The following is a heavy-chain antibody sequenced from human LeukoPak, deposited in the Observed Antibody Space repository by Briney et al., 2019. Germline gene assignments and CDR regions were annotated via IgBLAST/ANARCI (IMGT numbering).Heavy chain of an antibody. J-gene: IGHJ4*02. D-gene: IGHD2-2*01. Sequence: PGGSLRLSCAASGFTFSDYYMSWIRQAPGKGLEWVSYISSSGSTIYYADSVKGRFSISRDNAKNSLYLQMNSLRAEDTAVYYCASSGIVVIPVPMYFDYWGQGTLVTVSS. CDR2: ISSSGSTI. CDR3: ASSGIVVIPVPMYFDY. V-gene: IGHV3-11*04. CDR1: GFTFSDYY.